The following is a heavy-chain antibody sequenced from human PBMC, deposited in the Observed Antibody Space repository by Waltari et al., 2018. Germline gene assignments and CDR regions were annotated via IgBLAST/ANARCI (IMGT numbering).Heavy chain of an antibody. D-gene: IGHD2-2*02. Sequence: EVQLVESGGGLVKPGGSLRLSCAASGFTFSSYSLNWVRQAPGKGLGWVSSISSSSSYIYYADSVKGRFTISRDNAKNSLYLQMNSLRAEDTAVYYCARENCSSTSCYTDYYYGMDVWGQGTTVTVSS. V-gene: IGHV3-21*01. CDR3: ARENCSSTSCYTDYYYGMDV. J-gene: IGHJ6*02. CDR2: ISSSSSYI. CDR1: GFTFSSYS.